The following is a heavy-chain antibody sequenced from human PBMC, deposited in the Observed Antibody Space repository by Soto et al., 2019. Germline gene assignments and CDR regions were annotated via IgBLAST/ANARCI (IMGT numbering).Heavy chain of an antibody. CDR3: ARDHLGGTLPYYGMDV. V-gene: IGHV4-30-4*01. CDR1: GGSISSGDYY. Sequence: SETLSLTCTVSGGSISSGDYYWSWIRQPPGKGLEWIGYIYYSGSTYYNPSLKSRVTISVDTSKNQFSLKLSSVTAADTAVCYCARDHLGGTLPYYGMDVWGQGTTVTVSS. J-gene: IGHJ6*02. D-gene: IGHD1-1*01. CDR2: IYYSGST.